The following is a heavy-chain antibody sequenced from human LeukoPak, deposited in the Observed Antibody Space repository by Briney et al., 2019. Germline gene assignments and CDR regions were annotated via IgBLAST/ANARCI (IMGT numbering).Heavy chain of an antibody. D-gene: IGHD4-17*01. CDR2: INWDGDST. Sequence: GGSLRLSCAASGFTFNDYGMSWVRQVPGKGLEWVSGINWDGDSTGYADSVKGRFTISRDNAKNSLYLQMNSLRADDTALYYCAIEERTYTYGPGSFDYWGQGTGVTVSS. CDR1: GFTFNDYG. CDR3: AIEERTYTYGPGSFDY. V-gene: IGHV3-20*04. J-gene: IGHJ4*02.